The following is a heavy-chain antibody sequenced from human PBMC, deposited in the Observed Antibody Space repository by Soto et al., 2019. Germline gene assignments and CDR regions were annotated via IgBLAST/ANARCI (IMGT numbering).Heavy chain of an antibody. CDR1: GYTFTSYA. D-gene: IGHD3-3*02. J-gene: IGHJ4*02. Sequence: ASVKVSCKASGYTFTSYAMHWVRQAPGQRLEWMGWINAGNGNTKYSQKFQGRVTITRDTSASTAYMELSSLRSEDTAVYYCARDGTTPFLEWPQARNFDYWGQGTLVTVSS. CDR3: ARDGTTPFLEWPQARNFDY. CDR2: INAGNGNT. V-gene: IGHV1-3*01.